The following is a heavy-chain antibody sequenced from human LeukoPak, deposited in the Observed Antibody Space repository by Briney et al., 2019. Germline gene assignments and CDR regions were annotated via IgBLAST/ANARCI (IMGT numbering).Heavy chain of an antibody. CDR1: GYSFTSYW. V-gene: IGHV5-51*01. Sequence: GESLKISCKGSGYSFTSYWIGWVRQMPGKGLEWMGIIYPGDSDTRYSPSFQGQVTISADKSISTAYLQWSSLKASDTAMYYCARHREYYYGSGSSAGGYYYYMDVWGKGTTVTVSS. D-gene: IGHD3-10*01. CDR3: ARHREYYYGSGSSAGGYYYYMDV. CDR2: IYPGDSDT. J-gene: IGHJ6*03.